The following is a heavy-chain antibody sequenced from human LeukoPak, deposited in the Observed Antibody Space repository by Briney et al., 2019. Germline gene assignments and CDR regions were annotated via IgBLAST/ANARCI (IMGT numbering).Heavy chain of an antibody. CDR1: GVTVSRNY. J-gene: IGHJ4*02. D-gene: IGHD3-10*01. CDR2: IYGGGTT. Sequence: PGGSLRLSCAASGVTVSRNYMTWVRQAPGKGLKWVSIIYGGGTTDYADSVKGRFTISRDNSKNTLYLQMNNLRAEDTAIYYCVRAALWSGEGPAFDSWGQGTLVTVSS. CDR3: VRAALWSGEGPAFDS. V-gene: IGHV3-53*01.